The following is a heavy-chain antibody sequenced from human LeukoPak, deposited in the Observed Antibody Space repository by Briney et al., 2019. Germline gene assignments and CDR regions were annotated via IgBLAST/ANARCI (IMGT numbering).Heavy chain of an antibody. CDR3: ARDFGTYYSLLLFDY. D-gene: IGHD1-26*01. J-gene: IGHJ4*02. Sequence: SETLSLTCAVSGGSISSGGYSWSWIRQPPGKSLEWIGYIYHSGSTYYNPSLKSRVTISVDTSKNQFSLKLSSVTAADTAVYYCARDFGTYYSLLLFDYWGQGTLVTVSS. V-gene: IGHV4-30-2*01. CDR1: GGSISSGGYS. CDR2: IYHSGST.